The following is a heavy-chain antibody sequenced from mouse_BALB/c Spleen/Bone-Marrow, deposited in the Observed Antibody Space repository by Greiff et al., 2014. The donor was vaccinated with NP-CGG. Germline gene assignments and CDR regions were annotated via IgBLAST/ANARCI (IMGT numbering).Heavy chain of an antibody. V-gene: IGHV1-14*01. CDR1: GYTFTSYV. CDR3: AGPAWFAY. Sequence: VQLQQSGPELVKPGASVKMSCKASGYTFTSYVMHWVKQKPGQGLEWIGFINPFNGGAKYNEKFRGKATLTSDKSSSTAYMELSSLASEDSAVDYCAGPAWFAYWGRGTLVTVSA. J-gene: IGHJ3*01. CDR2: INPFNGGA.